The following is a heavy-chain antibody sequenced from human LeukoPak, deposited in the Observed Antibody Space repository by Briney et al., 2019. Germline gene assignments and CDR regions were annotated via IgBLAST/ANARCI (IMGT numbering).Heavy chain of an antibody. J-gene: IGHJ6*03. CDR2: IKQDGSEK. CDR3: ARETYYYDSSGYYFNYYYYMDV. Sequence: GGSLRLSCAASGFTFSSYWMSWVRQAPGKGLEWVANIKQDGSEKYYVDSVKGRFTISRDNAKNSLYLQMNSLRAEDTAVYYCARETYYYDSSGYYFNYYYYMDVWGKGTTVTVSS. CDR1: GFTFSSYW. V-gene: IGHV3-7*01. D-gene: IGHD3-22*01.